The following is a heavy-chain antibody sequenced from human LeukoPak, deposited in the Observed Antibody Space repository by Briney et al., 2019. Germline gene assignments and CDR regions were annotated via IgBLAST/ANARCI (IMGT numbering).Heavy chain of an antibody. CDR2: INPNSGGT. J-gene: IGHJ5*02. D-gene: IGHD6-19*01. Sequence: ASVKVSCKASGYTFTGYYVHWVRQAPGQGLEWMGWINPNSGGTNYARRFQGRVTMTRDTSINTAYMELSRLRSDDTAVYYCARDIAVAGTNWFDPWGQGTLVTVSS. V-gene: IGHV1-2*02. CDR3: ARDIAVAGTNWFDP. CDR1: GYTFTGYY.